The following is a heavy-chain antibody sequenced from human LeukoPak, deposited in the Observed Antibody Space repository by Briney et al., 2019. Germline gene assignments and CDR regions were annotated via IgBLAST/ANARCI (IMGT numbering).Heavy chain of an antibody. J-gene: IGHJ4*02. Sequence: SETLSLTCAVYGGSFSGYYWSWIRQPPGKGLEWIGEINHSGSTNYNPSLKSRVTISVDTSKNQFSLKLSSVTAAVTAVYYCARTYYYDSSGYFYWGQGTLVTVSS. CDR1: GGSFSGYY. CDR2: INHSGST. CDR3: ARTYYYDSSGYFY. D-gene: IGHD3-22*01. V-gene: IGHV4-34*01.